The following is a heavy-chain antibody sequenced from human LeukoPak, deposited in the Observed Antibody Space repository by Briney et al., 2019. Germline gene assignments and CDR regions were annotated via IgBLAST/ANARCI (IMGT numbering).Heavy chain of an antibody. V-gene: IGHV1-18*01. CDR1: EGTFSSYA. Sequence: GASVKVSCKASEGTFSSYAISWVRQAPGQGLEWMGWISAYNGNTNYAQKLQGRVTMTTDTSTSTAYMELRSLRSDDTAVYYCARDRGLVYYYDSSGSVLWGQGTLVTVSS. J-gene: IGHJ4*02. CDR3: ARDRGLVYYYDSSGSVL. D-gene: IGHD3-22*01. CDR2: ISAYNGNT.